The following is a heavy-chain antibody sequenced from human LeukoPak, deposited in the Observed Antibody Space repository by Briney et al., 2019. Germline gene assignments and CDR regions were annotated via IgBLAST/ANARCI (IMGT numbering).Heavy chain of an antibody. V-gene: IGHV3-30-3*01. J-gene: IGHJ4*02. CDR1: GFTFSTYA. CDR2: MSYDGSNK. Sequence: GGSLRLSCAASGFTFSTYAMHWVRQAPGKGLEWVAVMSYDGSNKYYADSVKGRFTISRDNSKNTLYLQMNSLRAEDTAVYYCARDVSGSYTFDYWGQGTLVTVSS. CDR3: ARDVSGSYTFDY. D-gene: IGHD3-10*01.